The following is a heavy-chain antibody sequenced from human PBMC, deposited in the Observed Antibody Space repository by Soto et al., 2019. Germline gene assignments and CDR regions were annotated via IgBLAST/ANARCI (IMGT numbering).Heavy chain of an antibody. J-gene: IGHJ4*02. CDR1: GYTSTNYG. D-gene: IGHD1-26*01. V-gene: IGHV1-3*01. CDR2: INAGSGNT. Sequence: ASVKVSCKASGYTSTNYGMHWVRQAPGQRLEWMGWINAGSGNTKYSQKFQGRITITRDTSASTVYMELSSVTAADTAVYYCALLAPKLRVFDYWGQGTLVTVSS. CDR3: ALLAPKLRVFDY.